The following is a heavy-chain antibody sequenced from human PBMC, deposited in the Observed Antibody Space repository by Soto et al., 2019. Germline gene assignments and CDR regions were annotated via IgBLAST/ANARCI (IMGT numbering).Heavy chain of an antibody. CDR3: ARLMDTTGYSSGWYPS. CDR1: GGSISSSSYY. J-gene: IGHJ5*02. Sequence: SETLSLTCTVSGGSISSSSYYSSWIRPPPGKGLEWIGSIYYSGSTYYNPSLKSRVTISVDTSKNQFSLKLSSVTAADTAVYYCARLMDTTGYSSGWYPSWGQGTLVTVSS. D-gene: IGHD6-19*01. V-gene: IGHV4-39*01. CDR2: IYYSGST.